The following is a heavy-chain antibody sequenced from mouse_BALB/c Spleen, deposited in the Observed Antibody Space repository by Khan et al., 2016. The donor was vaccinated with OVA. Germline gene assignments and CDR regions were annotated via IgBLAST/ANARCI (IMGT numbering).Heavy chain of an antibody. V-gene: IGHV5-9-3*01. Sequence: EVKLVESGGGLVRPGGPLKLSCAASGFTFSTYAMSWVRQTPEKRLEWVATISSGGDYTYYPDSVKGRFTISRDNAKTLYLQMSSLRSEDTAMYYCARHNYGPFAYWGQGTQVTVSA. J-gene: IGHJ3*01. CDR3: ARHNYGPFAY. CDR1: GFTFSTYA. CDR2: ISSGGDYT. D-gene: IGHD1-1*01.